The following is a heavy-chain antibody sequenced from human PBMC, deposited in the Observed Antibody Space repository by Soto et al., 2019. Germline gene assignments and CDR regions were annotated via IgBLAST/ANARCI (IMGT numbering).Heavy chain of an antibody. J-gene: IGHJ6*02. CDR1: GGTFSRYG. CDR2: IIPIFGTA. V-gene: IGHV1-69*12. CDR3: AGHTGTTGNYCYGMDV. Sequence: QVQLVQSGAEVKKPGSSVKVSCKASGGTFSRYGISWVRQAPGQGLEWMGGIIPIFGTANYAQKFQGRVTSTAEDPTSPAYRELSSVSSEDTDVSCGAGHTGTTGNYCYGMDVWGQGTTVTVSS. D-gene: IGHD1-1*01.